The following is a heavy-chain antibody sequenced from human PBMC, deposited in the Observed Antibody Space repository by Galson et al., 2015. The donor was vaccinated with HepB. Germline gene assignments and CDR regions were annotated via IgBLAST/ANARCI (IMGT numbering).Heavy chain of an antibody. V-gene: IGHV1-69*04. CDR1: GGTFSSYT. J-gene: IGHJ5*02. D-gene: IGHD6-13*01. CDR3: ARDRQLVRRGANWFDP. Sequence: SVKVSCKASGGTFSSYTISWVRQAPGQGLEWMGRIIPILGIANYAQKFQGRVTITADKSTSTAYMELSSLRSEDTAVYYCARDRQLVRRGANWFDPWGQGTLVTVSS. CDR2: IIPILGIA.